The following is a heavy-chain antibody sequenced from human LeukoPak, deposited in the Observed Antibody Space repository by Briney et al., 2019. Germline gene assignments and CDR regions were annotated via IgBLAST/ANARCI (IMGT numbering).Heavy chain of an antibody. D-gene: IGHD4-17*01. V-gene: IGHV3-33*01. J-gene: IGHJ4*02. CDR1: GFTFSSYG. CDR2: IWYDGSDK. CDR3: ARGADYGAGEYFDY. Sequence: PGGSLRLSCAASGFTFSSYGMHGVRQAPGKGLEWVAVIWYDGSDKYYADSVKGRFTISRDNSKNTLYLQMNSLRAEDTAVYYCARGADYGAGEYFDYWGQGTLVTVSS.